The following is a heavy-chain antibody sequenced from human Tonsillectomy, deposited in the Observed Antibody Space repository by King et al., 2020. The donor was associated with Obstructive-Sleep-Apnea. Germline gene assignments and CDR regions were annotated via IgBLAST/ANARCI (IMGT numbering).Heavy chain of an antibody. V-gene: IGHV3-30*04. CDR3: VRESFGGVIADY. CDR1: GFTFSSYA. J-gene: IGHJ4*02. Sequence: VQLVESGGGVVQPGRSLRLSCAASGFTFSSYAMHWVRQAPGKGLEWVAVISYDGSNKYYADSVKGRFTISRDNSKNTLYLQMNSLRAEDTAVYYCVRESFGGVIADYWGQGTLVTVSS. D-gene: IGHD3-16*02. CDR2: ISYDGSNK.